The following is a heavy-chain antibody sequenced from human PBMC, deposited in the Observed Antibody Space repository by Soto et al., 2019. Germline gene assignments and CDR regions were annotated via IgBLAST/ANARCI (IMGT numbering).Heavy chain of an antibody. J-gene: IGHJ4*02. V-gene: IGHV4-59*01. D-gene: IGHD5-18*01. CDR3: ARSVNRGYSYGYGH. CDR1: GGAITNYY. CDR2: IYHTGST. Sequence: QVQLQESGPGLVRPSETLSLTCSVSGGAITNYYWNWIRQTPGKGLEWIGYIYHTGSTSKNPSLKSRVTLSLDTSKNQLTLNLTSVTAAVTAIYYCARSVNRGYSYGYGHWGQGTLVTVST.